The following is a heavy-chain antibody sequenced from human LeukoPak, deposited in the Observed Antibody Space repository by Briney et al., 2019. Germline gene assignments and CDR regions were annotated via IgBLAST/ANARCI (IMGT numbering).Heavy chain of an antibody. J-gene: IGHJ6*03. CDR2: ICYDGSNK. CDR3: AKDSGGNQFSYYMDV. V-gene: IGHV3-30*02. Sequence: PGGSLRLSCAASGFTFSNYGIHWVRQAPGKGLEWVAFICYDGSNKYYADSVKGRFTISRDNSKNTLYLQMNSLRAEDTAVYYCAKDSGGNQFSYYMDVWGKGTTVTVSS. CDR1: GFTFSNYG. D-gene: IGHD4-23*01.